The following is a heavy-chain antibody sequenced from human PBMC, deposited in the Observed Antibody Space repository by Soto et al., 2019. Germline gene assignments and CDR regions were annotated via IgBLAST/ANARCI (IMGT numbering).Heavy chain of an antibody. CDR1: GFTFSSYW. CDR3: ARVSPRYATSGYFPDY. V-gene: IGHV3-7*02. J-gene: IGHJ4*02. Sequence: EVQLVESGGGLVQPGGSLRLSCAASGFTFSSYWMTWVRQAPGKGLEWVASIKPDGSQRYYVDSVKGRFTISRDNAKNSLYLQMNSQRDEDTAVYYCARVSPRYATSGYFPDYWGQGTLFTVSS. D-gene: IGHD3-22*01. CDR2: IKPDGSQR.